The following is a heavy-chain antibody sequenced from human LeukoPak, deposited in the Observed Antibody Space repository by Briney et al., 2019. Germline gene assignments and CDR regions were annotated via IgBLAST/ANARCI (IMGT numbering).Heavy chain of an antibody. J-gene: IGHJ4*02. CDR3: ARDWDGSGSFDY. Sequence: GGSLRRSCAASGFTCSSYRMNWVRQAPGKGLEWVSSISSSSSYIYYAGSVKGRFTISRDNAKNSLYLQMNSLRAEDTAVYYCARDWDGSGSFDYWGQGTLVTVSS. CDR1: GFTCSSYR. D-gene: IGHD3-10*01. V-gene: IGHV3-21*01. CDR2: ISSSSSYI.